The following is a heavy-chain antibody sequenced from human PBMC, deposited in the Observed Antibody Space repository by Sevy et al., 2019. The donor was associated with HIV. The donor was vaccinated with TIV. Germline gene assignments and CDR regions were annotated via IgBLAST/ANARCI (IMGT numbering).Heavy chain of an antibody. Sequence: GGSLRLSCAASGFTFSSYGMHWVRQAPDKGLEWVAVIWFDGSVKYYADSVKGRFTISRDNSQNTGYLQMNSLRVEDTAIYYCARGRPGYSTSWYVYWGQGTLVTVSS. D-gene: IGHD6-13*01. CDR3: ARGRPGYSTSWYVY. V-gene: IGHV3-33*01. J-gene: IGHJ4*02. CDR1: GFTFSSYG. CDR2: IWFDGSVK.